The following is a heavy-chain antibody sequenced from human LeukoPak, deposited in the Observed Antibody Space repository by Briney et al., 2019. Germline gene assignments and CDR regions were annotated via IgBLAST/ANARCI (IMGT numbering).Heavy chain of an antibody. D-gene: IGHD6-13*01. CDR1: GYTFTSYG. CDR2: ISAYNGNT. CDR3: AKDLYSSSHSSPSLDC. V-gene: IGHV1-18*01. J-gene: IGHJ4*02. Sequence: ASVKVSCKASGYTFTSYGISWVRQAPGQGLEWMGWISAYNGNTNYAQKLQGRVTMTTDTSTSTAYMELRSLRSDDTAVYYCAKDLYSSSHSSPSLDCWGQGTLVTVSS.